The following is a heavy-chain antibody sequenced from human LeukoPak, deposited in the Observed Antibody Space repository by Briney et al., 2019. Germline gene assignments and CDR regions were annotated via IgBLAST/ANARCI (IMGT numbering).Heavy chain of an antibody. J-gene: IGHJ2*01. CDR3: VRYYTRQSWYFDL. V-gene: IGHV3-11*04. Sequence: GGSLRLSCAASGFTFSDYYMSWIRQAPGKGLEWVSYTSSSGSTIYYADSVKGRFTISRDNAKNSLYLQMNSLRAEDTAVYYCVRYYTRQSWYFDLWGRGTLVTVSS. D-gene: IGHD3-10*01. CDR2: TSSSGSTI. CDR1: GFTFSDYY.